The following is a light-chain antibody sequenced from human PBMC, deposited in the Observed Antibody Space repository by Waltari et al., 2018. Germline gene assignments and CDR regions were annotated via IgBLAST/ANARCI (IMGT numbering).Light chain of an antibody. CDR2: QAS. Sequence: DIQMTQSPSTLSASVGDRVTITGRASQSISTWLAWYQQEPGNAPKLLISQASSLESGVSSRFSGSESGTEFTRNISSLQPDDFATYYCQQYYSYPWTFGQGTKVDIK. CDR3: QQYYSYPWT. J-gene: IGKJ1*01. V-gene: IGKV1-5*03. CDR1: QSISTW.